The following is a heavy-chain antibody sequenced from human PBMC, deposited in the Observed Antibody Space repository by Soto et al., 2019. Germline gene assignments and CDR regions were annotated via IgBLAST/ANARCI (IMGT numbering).Heavy chain of an antibody. V-gene: IGHV1-18*01. CDR2: ISAYNGNT. D-gene: IGHD2-2*02. J-gene: IGHJ4*02. CDR1: GYTFTSYG. Sequence: QVQLVQSGAEVKKPGASVKVSCKASGYTFTSYGISWVRQAPGQGLEWMGWISAYNGNTNYAQKLQGRVTMTTDTSTSTAYMELRSLRSDDTAVYYCARDVGGDCSSTSCYTGLDYWGQGTLVTVSS. CDR3: ARDVGGDCSSTSCYTGLDY.